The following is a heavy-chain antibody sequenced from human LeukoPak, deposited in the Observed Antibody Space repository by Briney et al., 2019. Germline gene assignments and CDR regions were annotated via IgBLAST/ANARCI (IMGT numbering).Heavy chain of an antibody. CDR3: TRDLYYFGSGSYFGY. Sequence: GGSLRLSCAASGFTFSDYYMSWIRQAPGKGLEWVSYISSSGSTIYYADSVKGRFTISRDNAKNSLYLQMNSLKSEDTAVYYCTRDLYYFGSGSYFGYWGQGTLVTVSS. J-gene: IGHJ4*02. CDR1: GFTFSDYY. V-gene: IGHV3-11*01. D-gene: IGHD3-10*01. CDR2: ISSSGSTI.